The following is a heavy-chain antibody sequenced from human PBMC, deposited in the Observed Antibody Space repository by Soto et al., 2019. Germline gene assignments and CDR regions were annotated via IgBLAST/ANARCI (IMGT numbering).Heavy chain of an antibody. CDR3: ARTPYSYDSRPLDY. CDR2: ISAYNGNT. Sequence: ASVKVACKASGYTVSSYGISWVRQAPGQGLEWMGWISAYNGNTNYAQKLQGRVTMTTDTSTSTAYMELRSLRSDDTAVYYCARTPYSYDSRPLDYWGQGTLVTVSS. D-gene: IGHD3-22*01. CDR1: GYTVSSYG. J-gene: IGHJ4*02. V-gene: IGHV1-18*01.